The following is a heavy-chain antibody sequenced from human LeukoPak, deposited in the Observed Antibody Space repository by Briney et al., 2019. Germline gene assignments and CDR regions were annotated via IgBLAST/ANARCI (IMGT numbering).Heavy chain of an antibody. V-gene: IGHV3-7*01. D-gene: IGHD3-9*01. J-gene: IGHJ5*02. Sequence: GGSLRLSCAASGFTFSSYWMSWVRQAPGKGLEWVANIKQDGSEKYYVDSVKGRFTISRDNAKNSLYLQMNSLRAEDTAVYYCASSHGGGIRYFDWLKRSNWFDPWGQGTLVTVSS. CDR1: GFTFSSYW. CDR2: IKQDGSEK. CDR3: ASSHGGGIRYFDWLKRSNWFDP.